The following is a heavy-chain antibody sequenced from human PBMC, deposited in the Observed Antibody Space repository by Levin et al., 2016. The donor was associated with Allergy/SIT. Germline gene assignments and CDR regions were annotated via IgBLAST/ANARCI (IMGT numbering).Heavy chain of an antibody. J-gene: IGHJ3*02. V-gene: IGHV3-11*06. D-gene: IGHD2-21*01. CDR3: ARVWPNPRDAFDI. CDR2: ISSSSSYT. CDR1: GFTFSDYY. Sequence: GESLKISCAASGFTFSDYYMSWIRQAPGKGLEWVSYISSSSSYTNYADSVKGRFTISRDNAKNSLYLQMNSLRAEDTAVYYCARVWPNPRDAFDIWGQGTMVTVSS.